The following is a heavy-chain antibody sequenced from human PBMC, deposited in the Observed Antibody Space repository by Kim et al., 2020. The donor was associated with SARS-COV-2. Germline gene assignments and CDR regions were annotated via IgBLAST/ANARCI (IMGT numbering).Heavy chain of an antibody. V-gene: IGHV3-48*02. Sequence: GGSLRLSCAASGFTFSSYSMNWVRQAPGQGLEWVSYISSSSSTIYYADSVKGRFTISRDNAKNSLYLQMNSLRDEDTAVYYCARRYCTGGVCSILAYYYYYMDVWDKGTTVTVSS. CDR3: ARRYCTGGVCSILAYYYYYMDV. CDR1: GFTFSSYS. J-gene: IGHJ6*03. D-gene: IGHD2-8*02. CDR2: ISSSSSTI.